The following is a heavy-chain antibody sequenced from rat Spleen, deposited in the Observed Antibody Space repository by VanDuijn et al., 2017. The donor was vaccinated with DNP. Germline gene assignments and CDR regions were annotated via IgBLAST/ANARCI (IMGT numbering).Heavy chain of an antibody. CDR2: ISSGGNT. CDR1: GFSLTNYH. J-gene: IGHJ2*01. D-gene: IGHD1-4*01. CDR3: ARSRDYFDY. Sequence: QVQLKESGPGLVQPSQTLSLTCTVSGFSLTNYHVSWVRQPPGKGLEWIAAISSGGNTYYNSALKSRLSISRDTSKSQVFIKMNSVQTEDTAMYCCARSRDYFDYWGQGVMVTVSS. V-gene: IGHV2-6*01.